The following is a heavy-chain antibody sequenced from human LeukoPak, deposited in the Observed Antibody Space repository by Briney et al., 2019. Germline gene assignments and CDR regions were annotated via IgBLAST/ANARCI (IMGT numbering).Heavy chain of an antibody. CDR3: ARQEPTISGPRLTR. D-gene: IGHD1-14*01. J-gene: IGHJ4*02. Sequence: KSSETLSLTCTVSGGSISSSSYYWGWIRQPPGKGLEWIGSIYYSGSTYYNPSLKSRVTISIDTSKKQFSMKLSSVTAADTAVYYCARQEPTISGPRLTRWGQGTLVTVSS. CDR2: IYYSGST. V-gene: IGHV4-39*01. CDR1: GGSISSSSYY.